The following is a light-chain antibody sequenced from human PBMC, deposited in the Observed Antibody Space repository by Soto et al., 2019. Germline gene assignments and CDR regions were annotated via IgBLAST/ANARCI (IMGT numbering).Light chain of an antibody. J-gene: IGKJ1*01. CDR2: KAS. CDR3: QHYNSYSEA. Sequence: DIQMTQSPSTLSASVGDRVTITCRASQTISSWLAWYQKKPGKAPKLLIYKASTLKGGVPSRFSGSGSGTEFTLTISSLQPDDFATYYCQHYNSYSEAFGQGTKVDIK. V-gene: IGKV1-5*03. CDR1: QTISSW.